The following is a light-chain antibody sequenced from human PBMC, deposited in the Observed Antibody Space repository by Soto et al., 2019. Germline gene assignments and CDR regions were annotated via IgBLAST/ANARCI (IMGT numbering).Light chain of an antibody. CDR1: QSVSSN. CDR2: GAS. CDR3: QQYNNWPIA. V-gene: IGKV3-15*01. J-gene: IGKJ4*01. Sequence: EIVMTQSPATLSVSPGERATLSCRASQSVSSNLAWYQQKPCQAPRILIYGASTLATGIPARFSGSGSGTEFTLTISSLQSEDFAVYYCQQYNNWPIAFGGGTKVEIK.